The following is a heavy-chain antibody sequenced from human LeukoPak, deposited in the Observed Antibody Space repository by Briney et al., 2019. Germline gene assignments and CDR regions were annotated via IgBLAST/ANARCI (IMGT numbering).Heavy chain of an antibody. D-gene: IGHD6-19*01. J-gene: IGHJ4*02. CDR1: GFTFSNHG. Sequence: GGSLRLSCAASGFTFSNHGMHWVRQAPGKGLEWVAVISYNGINEYYADSVKGRFTISRDNSKSTLLLQMNSLRAEDTAVYYCAKVRWDNSGWYYLDSWGQGTLVTVSS. CDR3: AKVRWDNSGWYYLDS. CDR2: ISYNGINE. V-gene: IGHV3-30*18.